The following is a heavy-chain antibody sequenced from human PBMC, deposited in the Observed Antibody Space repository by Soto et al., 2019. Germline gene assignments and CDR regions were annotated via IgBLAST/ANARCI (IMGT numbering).Heavy chain of an antibody. CDR2: IYYSGST. CDR3: AREPII. J-gene: IGHJ4*02. Sequence: QVQLQESGPGLVKPSQTLSLTCTVSGGSISSGGYYWIWNRQQPGMGREWIGYIYYSGSTYYNPSLKSRVTISVDTSKDQFTLKLSSVTAADTAVYYFAREPIIWGQGTLVTVSS. CDR1: GGSISSGGYY. V-gene: IGHV4-31*03. D-gene: IGHD3-10*01.